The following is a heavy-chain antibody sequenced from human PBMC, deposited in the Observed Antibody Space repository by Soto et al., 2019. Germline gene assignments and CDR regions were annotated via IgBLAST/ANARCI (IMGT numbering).Heavy chain of an antibody. CDR1: GGTFSSCA. V-gene: IGHV1-69*13. Sequence: SVKVCCKASGGTFSSCAISWVRQDPGQGLEWMGGIIPIFGTANYAQKFQGRVTITADESTSTAYMELSSLRSEDTAVYYCARDAGYSYGHTFDYWGQGTLVTVSS. CDR2: IIPIFGTA. D-gene: IGHD5-18*01. J-gene: IGHJ4*02. CDR3: ARDAGYSYGHTFDY.